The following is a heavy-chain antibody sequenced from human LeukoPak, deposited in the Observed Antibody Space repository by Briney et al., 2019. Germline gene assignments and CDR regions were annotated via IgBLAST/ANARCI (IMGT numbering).Heavy chain of an antibody. J-gene: IGHJ4*02. D-gene: IGHD3-22*01. CDR2: IYYSGSN. Sequence: SETLSLTCTVSGGSISSHYWRWIRQPPGKGLEWIGYIYYSGSNNYNPSLKSRVTISVDTSKNQFDLKLSSVTAADTPVYYCARDRYYDSSGYYYRFFDYWGQGTLVSVPS. V-gene: IGHV4-59*11. CDR3: ARDRYYDSSGYYYRFFDY. CDR1: GGSISSHY.